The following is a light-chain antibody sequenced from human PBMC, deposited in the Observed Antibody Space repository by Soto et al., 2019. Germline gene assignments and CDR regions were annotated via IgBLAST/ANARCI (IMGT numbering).Light chain of an antibody. CDR3: MQPLQSWT. CDR1: QSLLQSNGYAY. Sequence: DIVMTQSPLSLAVTPGEPASISCKSSQSLLQSNGYAYLDWYLQKPGQSPQLLIYLGSNRASGVPDRFSGSGSGTDFTLKISRVEAEDVGVYYCMQPLQSWTFGKGTKV. V-gene: IGKV2-28*01. CDR2: LGS. J-gene: IGKJ1*01.